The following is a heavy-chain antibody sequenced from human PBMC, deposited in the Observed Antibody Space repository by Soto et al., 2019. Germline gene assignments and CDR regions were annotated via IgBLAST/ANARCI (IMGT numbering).Heavy chain of an antibody. D-gene: IGHD2-8*02. J-gene: IGHJ2*01. CDR2: IYSGGTT. V-gene: IGHV3-66*01. CDR3: ARDRGGTAIKKGFDL. Sequence: EVQLVESGGGLVQPGGSLTLSCAVSGFTVSSNYMSWVRKAPGKGLEWVSIIYSGGTTYYADSVTGRFTISRDTSKNTLYRQMNSLSLEDTAVYYCARDRGGTAIKKGFDLWGRGTLVTVSS. CDR1: GFTVSSNY.